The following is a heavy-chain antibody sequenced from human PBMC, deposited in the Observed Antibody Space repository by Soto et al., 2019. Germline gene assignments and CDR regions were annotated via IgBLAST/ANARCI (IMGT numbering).Heavy chain of an antibody. CDR2: INGSGGST. D-gene: IGHD3-10*01. CDR3: AKDFYYGSGGNWFDP. Sequence: GGSLRLSCAASGFTFSSYAMSWVRQAPGKGLEWVSAINGSGGSTYYADSVKGRFTISRDNSKNTLYLQMNSLRAEDTAVYYCAKDFYYGSGGNWFDPWGQGTLVTVSS. CDR1: GFTFSSYA. J-gene: IGHJ5*02. V-gene: IGHV3-23*01.